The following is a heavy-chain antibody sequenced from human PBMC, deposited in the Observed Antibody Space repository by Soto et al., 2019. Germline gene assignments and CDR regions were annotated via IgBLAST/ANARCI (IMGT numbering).Heavy chain of an antibody. CDR3: ARVGGFGATTIDY. CDR2: IYYRGST. D-gene: IGHD3-10*01. Sequence: QVQLQESGPGLVKPSQTLTLTCTVSGGSISSGDYYWSWTRPPPWKGLEWIGDIYYRGSTYYNPSLKSRVTISVDTSKNQFSLKLSSVTAADTAVYYCARVGGFGATTIDYWGQGTLVTVSS. J-gene: IGHJ4*02. V-gene: IGHV4-30-4*01. CDR1: GGSISSGDYY.